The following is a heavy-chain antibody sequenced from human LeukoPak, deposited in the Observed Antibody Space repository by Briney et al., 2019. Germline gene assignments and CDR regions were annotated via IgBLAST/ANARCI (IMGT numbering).Heavy chain of an antibody. CDR3: ARGGGSGRGNWFDP. D-gene: IGHD3-10*01. V-gene: IGHV4-59*01. CDR1: GGSISPYY. Sequence: PSETLSLTCTVSGGSISPYYWSWIRQPPGKGLEWIGYVYYSGSTNYNPSLKSRVTISVDTSKSQFSLKLTSVTAADTAVYHCARGGGSGRGNWFDPWGQGSLVIVSS. J-gene: IGHJ5*02. CDR2: VYYSGST.